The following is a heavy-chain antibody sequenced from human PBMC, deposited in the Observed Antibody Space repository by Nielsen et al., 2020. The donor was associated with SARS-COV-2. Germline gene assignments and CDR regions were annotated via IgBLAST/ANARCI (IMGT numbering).Heavy chain of an antibody. V-gene: IGHV1-18*01. D-gene: IGHD3-10*01. CDR1: GYTFTSYG. CDR2: ISAYNGNT. CDR3: AKAYYGSGSFGANWFDP. J-gene: IGHJ5*02. Sequence: ASVKVSCKASGYTFTSYGISWVRQAPGQGFEWMGWISAYNGNTNYAQKLQGRVTMTTDTSTSTAYMELRSLRSDDTAVYYCAKAYYGSGSFGANWFDPWGQGTLVTVSS.